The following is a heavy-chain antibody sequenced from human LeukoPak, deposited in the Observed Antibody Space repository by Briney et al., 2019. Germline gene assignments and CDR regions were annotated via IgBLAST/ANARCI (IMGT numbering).Heavy chain of an antibody. J-gene: IGHJ4*02. Sequence: SVKVSCMASGGTFSSYAISWVRQAPGQGLEWMGGIIPILGIANYAQKFQGRVTITADKSTSTAYMELSSLRSEDTAVYYCARSHYGDYVEYFDYWGQGTLVTVSS. D-gene: IGHD4-17*01. V-gene: IGHV1-69*10. CDR2: IIPILGIA. CDR1: GGTFSSYA. CDR3: ARSHYGDYVEYFDY.